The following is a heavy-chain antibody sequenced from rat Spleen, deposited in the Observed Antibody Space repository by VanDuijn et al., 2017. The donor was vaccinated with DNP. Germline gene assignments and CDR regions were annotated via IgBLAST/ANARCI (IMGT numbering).Heavy chain of an antibody. D-gene: IGHD1-4*01. J-gene: IGHJ2*01. V-gene: IGHV5-22*01. CDR1: GFTFRDYY. CDR2: ISYDGGRN. CDR3: ARHVLPLRVWDY. Sequence: EVQLVESGGGLVQPGRSLKLSCVASGFTFRDYYMAWVRQVPTKGLEWVEYISYDGGRNYNGDSVKGRFTISRDNAKSTLYLQMNSLRSEDMATYYCARHVLPLRVWDYWGQGVMVTVSS.